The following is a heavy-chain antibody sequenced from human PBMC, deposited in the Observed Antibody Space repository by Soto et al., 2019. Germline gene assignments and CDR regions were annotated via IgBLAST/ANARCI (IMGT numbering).Heavy chain of an antibody. J-gene: IGHJ4*02. V-gene: IGHV1-46*03. CDR2: INPTGGRA. CDR1: GYHFSRYY. D-gene: IGHD2-2*01. Sequence: QVQLVQSGAEVRKPGASVKVSCKTSGYHFSRYYIHWVRQAPGKGLEWMGKINPTGGRATYAPKFQARVTMTSDTSTTTVYLEVTGLKSEDTAIYSCSRDRCSSTSCYPDYWGQGTLVTVSS. CDR3: SRDRCSSTSCYPDY.